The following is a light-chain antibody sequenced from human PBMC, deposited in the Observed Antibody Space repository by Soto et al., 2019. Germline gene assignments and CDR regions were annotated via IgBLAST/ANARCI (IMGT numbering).Light chain of an antibody. J-gene: IGKJ5*01. CDR2: AAS. V-gene: IGKV1-39*01. CDR1: QSISSY. Sequence: DIQMTQSPSSVSASLGDSVTITCRASQSISSYLNWYQQKPGKAPKLLIYAASSLHSGVPSRFSGSGSGTDFTLTISSLQPEDFATYYCQQSYSTFITFGQGTRLEIK. CDR3: QQSYSTFIT.